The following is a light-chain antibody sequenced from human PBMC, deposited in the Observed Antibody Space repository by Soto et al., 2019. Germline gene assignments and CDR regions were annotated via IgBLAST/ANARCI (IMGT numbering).Light chain of an antibody. CDR3: QQYKSAT. CDR1: QSISDW. V-gene: IGKV1-5*01. CDR2: DAS. J-gene: IGKJ2*01. Sequence: DIQMTQSPSTLSASVGDRVTITCRASQSISDWLAWYQQIPGKAPKLLIYDASTLQIGVPSRFSGSGSGTEFTLTISSLQPDDSATYFCQQYKSATFGQGTKLEIE.